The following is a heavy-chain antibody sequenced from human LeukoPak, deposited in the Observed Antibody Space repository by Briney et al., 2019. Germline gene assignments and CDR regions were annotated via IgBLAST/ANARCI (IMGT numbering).Heavy chain of an antibody. CDR2: IYYSGST. D-gene: IGHD3-9*01. J-gene: IGHJ6*02. CDR1: GGSISSSSYY. CDR3: ARRDDIGHYGMDV. V-gene: IGHV4-39*07. Sequence: SETLSLTCTVSGGSISSSSYYWGWIRQPPGKGLEWIGSIYYSGSTYYNPSLKSRVTISVDTSKNQFSLKLSSVTAADTAVYYCARRDDIGHYGMDVWGQGTTVTVSS.